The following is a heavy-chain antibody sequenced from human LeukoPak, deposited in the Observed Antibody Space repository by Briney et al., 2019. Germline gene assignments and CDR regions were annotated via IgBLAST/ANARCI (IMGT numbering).Heavy chain of an antibody. CDR2: ISYDGSNK. D-gene: IGHD6-19*01. CDR1: GFTFSSYA. V-gene: IGHV3-30-3*01. CDR3: ASSHSSGWYYFDY. Sequence: GGSLRLSCAASGFTFSSYAMHWVRQAPGKGLEWVAVISYDGSNKYYADSVKGRFTISRDNSKNTLCLQMNSLRAEDTAAYYCASSHSSGWYYFDYWGQGTLVTVSS. J-gene: IGHJ4*02.